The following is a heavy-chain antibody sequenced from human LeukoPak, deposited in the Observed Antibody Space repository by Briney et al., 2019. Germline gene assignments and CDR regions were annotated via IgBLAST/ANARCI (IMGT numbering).Heavy chain of an antibody. CDR1: GYTFTSYD. CDR3: ARVEEIAVADHYYYYGMDV. J-gene: IGHJ6*02. Sequence: GASVKVSCKASGYTFTSYDINWVRQATGQGLEWMGWMNPNSGNTGYAQKFQGRVTMTRNTSISTAYMELSSLRSEDTAVYYCARVEEIAVADHYYYYGMDVWGQGTTVTVSS. CDR2: MNPNSGNT. D-gene: IGHD6-19*01. V-gene: IGHV1-8*01.